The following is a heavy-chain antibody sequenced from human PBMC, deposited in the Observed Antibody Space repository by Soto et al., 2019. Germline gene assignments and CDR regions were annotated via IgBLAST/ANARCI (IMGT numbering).Heavy chain of an antibody. Sequence: QITLKESGPTLVNLTQTLTLTCTFSGFSLSTSGVGVGGIRQPPGMALEWLALIYWDDDKRYSPSLKIRLTITKYTSKHQVVLTMTHMDPVDTATYDCARGGWTTYCSPVFDYWGQGTMVTVSS. CDR2: IYWDDDK. J-gene: IGHJ4*02. CDR1: GFSLSTSGVG. D-gene: IGHD2-15*01. CDR3: ARGGWTTYCSPVFDY. V-gene: IGHV2-5*02.